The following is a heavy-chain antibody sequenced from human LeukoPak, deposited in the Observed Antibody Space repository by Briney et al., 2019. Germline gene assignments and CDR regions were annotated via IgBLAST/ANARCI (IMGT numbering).Heavy chain of an antibody. CDR2: IRNDGGTT. CDR1: GFTFSNYA. CDR3: VKDAYSSGSYFDC. Sequence: GGSLRLSCSASGFTFSNYAMHWVRQAPGKGLESVSAIRNDGGTTYYADSVKGRFTISRDNSKNTLYLHVSSLRPEDTAVYYCVKDAYSSGSYFDCWGRGTLVTVSS. V-gene: IGHV3-64D*06. D-gene: IGHD6-19*01. J-gene: IGHJ4*02.